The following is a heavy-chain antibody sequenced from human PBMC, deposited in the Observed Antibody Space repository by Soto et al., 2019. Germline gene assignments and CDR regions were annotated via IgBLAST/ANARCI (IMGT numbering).Heavy chain of an antibody. CDR1: GYTFTSYA. V-gene: IGHV1-3*01. CDR2: INGGDGNT. CDR3: ATGPRREY. J-gene: IGHJ4*02. Sequence: QVQLVQSGAEVKKPGVSVNISCKASGYTFTSYASHWVRLAPGQRPEWMGWINGGDGNTKYSPKFQGRVTITRDTSASTAYMELSSLRSEDTAVYHCATGPRREYWGQGSLVTVSS.